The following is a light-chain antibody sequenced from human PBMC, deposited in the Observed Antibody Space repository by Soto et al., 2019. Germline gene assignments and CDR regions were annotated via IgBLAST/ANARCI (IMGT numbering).Light chain of an antibody. V-gene: IGKV1-33*01. CDR1: QDISNY. Sequence: DIQMTQSLSSLSASVGDRVTITCQASQDISNYVNWYQQKPGKAPNLLIYDASYLKTGVPSRFSGSRSETDFTFTISSLQPEDIATYFCQQYDDLPYTFGQGTKLEIK. CDR3: QQYDDLPYT. CDR2: DAS. J-gene: IGKJ2*01.